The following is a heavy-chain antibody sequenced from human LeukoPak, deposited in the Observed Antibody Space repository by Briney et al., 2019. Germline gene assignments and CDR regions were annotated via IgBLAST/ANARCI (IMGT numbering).Heavy chain of an antibody. CDR1: GGSISSYY. J-gene: IGHJ6*03. V-gene: IGHV4-4*07. Sequence: SETLSLTCTVSGGSISSYYWSWIWQPAGKGLEWIGRIYTSGSTNYNPSLKSRVTMSVDTSKNQFSLKLSSVTAADTAVYYCARDLSLDYYYYMDVWGKGTTVTVSS. CDR2: IYTSGST. D-gene: IGHD3-16*02. CDR3: ARDLSLDYYYYMDV.